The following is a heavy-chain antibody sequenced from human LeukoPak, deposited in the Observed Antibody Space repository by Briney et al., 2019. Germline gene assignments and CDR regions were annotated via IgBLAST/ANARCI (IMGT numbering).Heavy chain of an antibody. CDR3: ARSRDILTGYYRDWFDP. V-gene: IGHV5-51*01. J-gene: IGHJ5*02. CDR2: IFPHDSDT. D-gene: IGHD3-9*01. Sequence: GESLKISCKGSGHSFTDYWIGWVRQMPGKGLEWMGIIFPHDSDTKYSPSFQGQVTISVDKSIATAYLQWSSLKASDTAMYYCARSRDILTGYYRDWFDPWGQGTLATVSS. CDR1: GHSFTDYW.